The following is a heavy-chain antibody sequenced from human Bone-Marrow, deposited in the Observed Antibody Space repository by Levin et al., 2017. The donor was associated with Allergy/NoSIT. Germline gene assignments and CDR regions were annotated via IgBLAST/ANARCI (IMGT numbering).Heavy chain of an antibody. Sequence: GGSLRLSCAASGLRFETYWMHWVRQSPGKGLEWVSRINGDGSSTSYADSVKGRFTISRDNAKNTLFLQTRSLRVDDTGVYYCVRDRNHLLRDDYGDYNDAFEVWGRGTMVTVSS. CDR1: GLRFETYW. V-gene: IGHV3-74*01. CDR3: VRDRNHLLRDDYGDYNDAFEV. CDR2: INGDGSST. D-gene: IGHD4-17*01. J-gene: IGHJ3*01.